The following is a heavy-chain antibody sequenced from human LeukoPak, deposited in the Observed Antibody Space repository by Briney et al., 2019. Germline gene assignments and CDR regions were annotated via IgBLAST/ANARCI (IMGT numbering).Heavy chain of an antibody. CDR2: IYYSGST. Sequence: PSETLSLTCTVSGGSISSYYWSWIRQPPGKGLEWIGYIYYSGSTNYNPSLKSRVTISVDTSKNQFSLKLSSVTAADTAVYYCAKVEEDYYYGMDVWGQGTTVTVSS. CDR3: AKVEEDYYYGMDV. CDR1: GGSISSYY. J-gene: IGHJ6*02. D-gene: IGHD3-3*01. V-gene: IGHV4-59*01.